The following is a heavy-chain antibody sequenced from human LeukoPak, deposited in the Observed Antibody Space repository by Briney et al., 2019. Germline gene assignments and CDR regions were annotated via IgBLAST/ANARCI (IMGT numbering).Heavy chain of an antibody. CDR2: IRYDGHNK. D-gene: IGHD3-10*01. CDR3: ARGSSGSYYNSRFDY. V-gene: IGHV3-30*02. Sequence: PGGSLRLSCAASGISFSSFGMHWVRQAPGKGLEWVTFIRYDGHNKYYADSVKGRFTISRDNSKNTLYLQMNSLRAEDTAVYYCARGSSGSYYNSRFDYWGQGTLVTISS. J-gene: IGHJ4*02. CDR1: GISFSSFG.